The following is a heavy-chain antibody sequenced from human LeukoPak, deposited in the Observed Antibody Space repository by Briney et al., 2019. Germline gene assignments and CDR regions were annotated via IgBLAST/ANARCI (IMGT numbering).Heavy chain of an antibody. CDR1: GFTFSNAW. D-gene: IGHD1-26*01. J-gene: IGHJ4*02. Sequence: GGSLRLSCAASGFTFSNAWMSWVRQAPGKGLQWVANINQDGSEKYYVDSVKARFTISRDNAKNSLYLQMNSLRAEDTAVYYCAREGHSGSYYYFDYWGQGTLVTVSS. CDR2: INQDGSEK. V-gene: IGHV3-7*01. CDR3: AREGHSGSYYYFDY.